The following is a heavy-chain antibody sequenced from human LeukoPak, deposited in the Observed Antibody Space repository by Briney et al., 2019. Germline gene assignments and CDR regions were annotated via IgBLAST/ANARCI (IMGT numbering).Heavy chain of an antibody. CDR3: AKDTGSYYFEH. CDR2: ISGRGGST. V-gene: IGHV3-23*01. J-gene: IGHJ4*02. CDR1: VFTFTVSA. D-gene: IGHD2-8*02. Sequence: RGSLRDSSVPPVFTFTVSAITSVRPALGKRGWWVAAISGRGGSTYYADSVKGRFIISRDNSKNTLNVQMNSLRAEDTALYYCAKDTGSYYFEHWGQGTLVAVSA.